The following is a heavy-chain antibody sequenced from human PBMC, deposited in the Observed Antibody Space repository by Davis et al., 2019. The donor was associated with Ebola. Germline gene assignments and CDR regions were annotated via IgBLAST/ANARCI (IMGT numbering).Heavy chain of an antibody. Sequence: ASVKVSCKASGYTFTGYYMHWVRQAPGQGLEWMGWINPNSGGTNYAQKFQGRVTMTRDTSTSTVYMELSSLRSEDTAVYYCARGIDSYGATFDYWGQGTLVTVSS. D-gene: IGHD5-18*01. CDR2: INPNSGGT. CDR3: ARGIDSYGATFDY. CDR1: GYTFTGYY. J-gene: IGHJ4*02. V-gene: IGHV1-2*02.